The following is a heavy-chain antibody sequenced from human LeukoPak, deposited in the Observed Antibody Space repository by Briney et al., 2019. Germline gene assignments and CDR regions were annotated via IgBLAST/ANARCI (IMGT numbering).Heavy chain of an antibody. J-gene: IGHJ4*02. CDR2: ISGGGGGT. Sequence: GGSLRLSCVVSGITLSNHGMSWVRQAPGTELEWVSGISGGGGGTNYADSVKGRFTVSRDNSRNTLYLPMNSLRAEDTAVYFCAKRGVEIRGLLGIGYHKETAYFDHWGQGVLVTVSS. D-gene: IGHD3-10*01. V-gene: IGHV3-23*01. CDR1: GITLSNHG. CDR3: AKRGVEIRGLLGIGYHKETAYFDH.